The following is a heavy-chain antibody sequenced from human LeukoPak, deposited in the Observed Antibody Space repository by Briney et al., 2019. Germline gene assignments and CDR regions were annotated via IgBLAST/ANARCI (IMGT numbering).Heavy chain of an antibody. V-gene: IGHV3-23*01. D-gene: IGHD2-15*01. J-gene: IGHJ4*02. CDR3: AKSTAWGEGSGGSNY. Sequence: GGSLRLSCAASEFSFSSYSMNWVRQAPGKGREWVSGISGSGGSTYYADSVKGRFTISRDNSKNTLYLQMNSLRAEDTAVYYCAKSTAWGEGSGGSNYWGQGTLVTVSS. CDR1: EFSFSSYS. CDR2: ISGSGGST.